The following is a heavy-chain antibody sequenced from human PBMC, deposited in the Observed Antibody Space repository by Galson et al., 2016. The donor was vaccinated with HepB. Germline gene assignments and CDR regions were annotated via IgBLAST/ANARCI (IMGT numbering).Heavy chain of an antibody. CDR1: GGSISSYY. CDR2: IYYSGST. V-gene: IGHV4-59*08. D-gene: IGHD3-22*01. J-gene: IGHJ5*02. CDR3: ARRRNDYDSSGYYHDWFDP. Sequence: ETLSLTCTVSGGSISSYYWTWIRQPPGKGLEWIGYIYYSGSTNYNPSLKSRLTISVDTSKNHFSLKLSSATAADTAVYYCARRRNDYDSSGYYHDWFDPWGQGTLATVSS.